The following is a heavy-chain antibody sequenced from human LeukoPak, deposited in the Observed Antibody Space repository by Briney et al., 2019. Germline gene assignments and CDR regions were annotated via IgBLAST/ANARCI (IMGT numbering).Heavy chain of an antibody. CDR2: IKEDGSEK. Sequence: PGGSLRLSCAASGFTFSSYWMSWVRQAPGKGLEWVANIKEDGSEKYYVDSVKGRFTISRDNSKKKLYLQMNSLRAEDTAVYYCAKDVGYCSSTSCYNGLDYWGQGTLVTVSS. V-gene: IGHV3-7*05. D-gene: IGHD2-2*02. J-gene: IGHJ4*02. CDR3: AKDVGYCSSTSCYNGLDY. CDR1: GFTFSSYW.